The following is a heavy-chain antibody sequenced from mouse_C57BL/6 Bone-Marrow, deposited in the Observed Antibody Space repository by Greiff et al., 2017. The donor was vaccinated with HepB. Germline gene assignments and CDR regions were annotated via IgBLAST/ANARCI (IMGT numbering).Heavy chain of an antibody. D-gene: IGHD2-1*01. J-gene: IGHJ3*01. Sequence: VMLVESGGGLVKPGGSLKLSCAASGFTFSSYTMSWVRQTPEKRLEWVATISGGGGNTYYPDSVKGRFTISRDNAKNTLYLQMSSLRSEDTALYYCARGGKTWFAYWGQGTLVTVSA. CDR2: ISGGGGNT. V-gene: IGHV5-9*01. CDR3: ARGGKTWFAY. CDR1: GFTFSSYT.